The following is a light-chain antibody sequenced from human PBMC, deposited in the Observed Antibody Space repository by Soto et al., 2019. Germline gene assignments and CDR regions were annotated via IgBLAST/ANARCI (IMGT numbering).Light chain of an antibody. V-gene: IGKV3-20*01. CDR1: QSVSSSY. Sequence: EIVLTQSPGTPSLSPGERATLSCRASQSVSSSYLAWYQQKPGQAPRLLIYGASSRATGIPDRFSGSGSGTDFTLTISRLEPEHFAVYYCQQYGSSPRALTFGGGTKVDIK. CDR3: QQYGSSPRALT. J-gene: IGKJ4*01. CDR2: GAS.